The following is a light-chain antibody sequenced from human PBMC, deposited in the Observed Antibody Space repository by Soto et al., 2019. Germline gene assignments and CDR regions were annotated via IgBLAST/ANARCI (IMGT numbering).Light chain of an antibody. CDR2: GAS. V-gene: IGKV1-39*01. J-gene: IGKJ4*01. CDR1: QTVIGY. CDR3: QQSYSTPLT. Sequence: DIQMTQSPSSLSASVGDRVTITCRASQTVIGYLNWYQQTPGKAPNLLVYGASTLQSGVPSRFSGSGSGTDFTLTISRLQPEDSATYYCQQSYSTPLTFCGGTKVEI.